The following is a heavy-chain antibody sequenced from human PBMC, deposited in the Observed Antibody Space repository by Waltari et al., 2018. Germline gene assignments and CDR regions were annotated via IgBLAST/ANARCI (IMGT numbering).Heavy chain of an antibody. CDR2: IHYSGRT. V-gene: IGHV4-4*02. Sequence: QLQQSGPGLVKPSESLSLTCTVPGDSMNNNYWWNWVRQPPGKGLEWVGPIHYSGRTHYNPSLESRITVSMDMSSNQFSLRVSSATAADTAVYYCARDRGRGLYLDTWGQGTLVTVSP. CDR1: GDSMNNNYW. J-gene: IGHJ5*02. D-gene: IGHD5-12*01. CDR3: ARDRGRGLYLDT.